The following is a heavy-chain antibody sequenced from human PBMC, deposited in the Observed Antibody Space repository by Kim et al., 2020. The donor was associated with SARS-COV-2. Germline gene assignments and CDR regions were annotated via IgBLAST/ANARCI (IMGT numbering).Heavy chain of an antibody. Sequence: NPALKSRVTISVDTSTNQCSQKLASVTAADTAMYYCAGLPDLTKFGGIFDFWGQGTLVTVSS. J-gene: IGHJ4*02. V-gene: IGHV4-61*07. D-gene: IGHD3-16*01. CDR3: AGLPDLTKFGGIFDF.